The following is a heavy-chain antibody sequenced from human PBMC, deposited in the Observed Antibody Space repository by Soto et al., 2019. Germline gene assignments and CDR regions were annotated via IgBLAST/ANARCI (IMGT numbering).Heavy chain of an antibody. CDR1: GYSFTSYW. Sequence: EVQLVQSGAEVKKPGESLRISCKGSGYSFTSYWISWVRQMPGKGLEWMGRIDPSDSYTNYSPSFQGHVTISADKSISTAYLQWSSLKASDTAMYYCARARMVREVIRGSNDYWGQGTLVTVSS. V-gene: IGHV5-10-1*03. D-gene: IGHD3-10*01. CDR2: IDPSDSYT. J-gene: IGHJ4*02. CDR3: ARARMVREVIRGSNDY.